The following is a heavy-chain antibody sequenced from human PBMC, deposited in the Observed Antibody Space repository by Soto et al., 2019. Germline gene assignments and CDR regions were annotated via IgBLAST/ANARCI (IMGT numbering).Heavy chain of an antibody. CDR2: INAGNGNT. CDR1: GYTFTSYA. J-gene: IGHJ4*02. CDR3: ARGLFMVRGVIITSLHFDY. D-gene: IGHD3-10*01. Sequence: ASVKVSCKASGYTFTSYAVHWVRQAPGQRLDWMGWINAGNGNTKYSQKFQGRVTITRDTSASTAYMELSSLRSEDTAVYYCARGLFMVRGVIITSLHFDYWGQGTLVTVSS. V-gene: IGHV1-3*01.